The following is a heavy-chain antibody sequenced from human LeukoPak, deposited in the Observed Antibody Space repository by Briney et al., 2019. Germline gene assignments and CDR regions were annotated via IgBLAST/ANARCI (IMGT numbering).Heavy chain of an antibody. V-gene: IGHV3-23*01. CDR3: AKASGFRGGDFDY. CDR1: GFTFSSYA. J-gene: IGHJ4*02. Sequence: PGGSLRLSCAASGFTFSSYAMSWVRQAPGKGLEWVSAICGSGGSTYYADSVKGRFTISRDNSKNTLYLQMNSLRAENTAVYYCAKASGFRGGDFDYWGQGTLVTVSS. CDR2: ICGSGGST. D-gene: IGHD3-16*01.